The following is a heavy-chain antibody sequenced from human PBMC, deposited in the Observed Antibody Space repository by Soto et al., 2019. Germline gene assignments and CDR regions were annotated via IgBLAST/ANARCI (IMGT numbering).Heavy chain of an antibody. CDR3: ARSRLLLLNWFDP. J-gene: IGHJ5*02. CDR1: GYTFTSYA. V-gene: IGHV1-3*01. D-gene: IGHD2-15*01. CDR2: INAGNGNT. Sequence: GASVKVSCKASGYTFTSYAMHWVRQAPGQRLEWMGWINAGNGNTKYSQKFQGRVTITRDTSASTAYMELSSLRSEDTAVYYCARSRLLLLNWFDPWGQGTLVTVSS.